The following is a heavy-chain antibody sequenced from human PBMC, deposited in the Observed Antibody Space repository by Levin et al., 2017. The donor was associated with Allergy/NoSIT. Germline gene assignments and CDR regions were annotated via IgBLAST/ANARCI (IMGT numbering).Heavy chain of an antibody. D-gene: IGHD1-26*01. Sequence: ASVKVSCKTASYTFTKYGISWVRQAPGQGLEWMGWISGYNGNANYAQKFQGRISMTTDTFTSTVYMELRSLTSDDTAVYYCARDGATGEFYSYFGMDVLGQGTTVTVSS. CDR1: SYTFTKYG. CDR3: ARDGATGEFYSYFGMDV. V-gene: IGHV1-18*01. J-gene: IGHJ6*02. CDR2: ISGYNGNA.